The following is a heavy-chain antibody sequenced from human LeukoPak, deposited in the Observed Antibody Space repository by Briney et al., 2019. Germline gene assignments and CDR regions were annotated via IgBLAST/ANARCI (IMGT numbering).Heavy chain of an antibody. CDR3: ARDASGYSYDATIDY. J-gene: IGHJ4*02. D-gene: IGHD5-18*01. V-gene: IGHV4-61*02. CDR2: IYTSGST. Sequence: TSQTLSLTCTVSGGSISSGSYYWSWIRQPAGKGLEWIGRIYTSGSTNYNPSLKSRVTIPVDTSKNQFSLKLSSVTAADTAVYYCARDASGYSYDATIDYWGQGTLVTVSS. CDR1: GGSISSGSYY.